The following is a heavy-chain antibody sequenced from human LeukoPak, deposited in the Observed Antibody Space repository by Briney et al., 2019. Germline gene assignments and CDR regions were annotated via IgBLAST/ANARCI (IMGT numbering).Heavy chain of an antibody. Sequence: SGGSLRLSCAASGFTVSSNYMSWVRQAPGKGLEWVSVIYSGGSTYYADSVKGRFTISRDNSKNTLYLQMNSLRAEDTAVYYCARNPYDPSPGYWGQGTLVTVSS. CDR1: GFTVSSNY. CDR2: IYSGGST. J-gene: IGHJ4*02. D-gene: IGHD3-22*01. V-gene: IGHV3-66*01. CDR3: ARNPYDPSPGY.